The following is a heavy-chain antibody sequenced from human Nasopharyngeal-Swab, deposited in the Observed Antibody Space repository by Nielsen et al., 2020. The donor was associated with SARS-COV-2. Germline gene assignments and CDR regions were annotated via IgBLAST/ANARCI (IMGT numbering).Heavy chain of an antibody. CDR3: ARYKVVVVSSSWFDP. V-gene: IGHV4-4*07. Sequence: SETLSLTCTVSGGSISSYYWSWIRQPAGKGLEWIGRIYTSGSTNYNPSLKSRVTISVDTSKNQFSLKLSSVTAADTAVYYCARYKVVVVSSSWFDPWGQGTLVTVSS. J-gene: IGHJ5*02. CDR1: GGSISSYY. CDR2: IYTSGST. D-gene: IGHD3-22*01.